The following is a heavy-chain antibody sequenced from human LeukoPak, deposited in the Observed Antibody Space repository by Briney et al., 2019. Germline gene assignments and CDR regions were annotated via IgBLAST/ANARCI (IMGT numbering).Heavy chain of an antibody. CDR3: TREITGTRGVDY. J-gene: IGHJ4*02. CDR2: MYTSGIT. Sequence: SETLSLTCTVSGGSISYYYWSWIRQPAGKGLEWIGRMYTSGITNSNPSLKSRVTMSVDTSKNQFSLNLTSVTAADTAVYYCTREITGTRGVDYWGQGILVTVSS. V-gene: IGHV4-4*07. CDR1: GGSISYYY. D-gene: IGHD1-7*01.